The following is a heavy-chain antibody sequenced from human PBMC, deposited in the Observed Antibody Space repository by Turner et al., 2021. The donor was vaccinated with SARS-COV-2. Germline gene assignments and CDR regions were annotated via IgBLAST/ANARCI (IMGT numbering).Heavy chain of an antibody. CDR3: AKGEWGSGWSD. CDR2: RSYDGSNK. Sequence: QVQLVESGGGVVQPGRFLSLSCAASGFTFSSYDMHWVRQAPGKGLEWVALRSYDGSNKYYADSVKGRFTISRDNSKNTLYLQMNSLRAEDTAVYYCAKGEWGSGWSDCGQGTLVTVSS. CDR1: GFTFSSYD. J-gene: IGHJ4*02. D-gene: IGHD6-19*01. V-gene: IGHV3-30*18.